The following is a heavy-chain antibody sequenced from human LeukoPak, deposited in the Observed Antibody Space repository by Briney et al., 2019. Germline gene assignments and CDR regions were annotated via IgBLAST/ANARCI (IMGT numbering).Heavy chain of an antibody. CDR2: IYTSRST. D-gene: IGHD3-22*01. CDR3: ARDLGVPNYDSSGSYFDY. Sequence: PSETLSLTCTVSGGSISSYYWSWIRQPAGKGLEWIGRIYTSRSTNYNPSLKSRVTMSVDTSKNQFSLKLSSVTAADTAVYYCARDLGVPNYDSSGSYFDYWGQGTLVTVSS. J-gene: IGHJ4*02. CDR1: GGSISSYY. V-gene: IGHV4-4*07.